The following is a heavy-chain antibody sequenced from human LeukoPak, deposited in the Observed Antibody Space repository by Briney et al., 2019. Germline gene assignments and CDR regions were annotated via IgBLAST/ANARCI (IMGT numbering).Heavy chain of an antibody. D-gene: IGHD6-19*01. CDR3: AKERYISGWSDSFDS. V-gene: IGHV3-23*01. J-gene: IGHJ4*02. CDR2: ISNGGGDT. CDR1: GFTFSNSA. Sequence: RPGGSLRLSCAASGFTFSNSAMTWVRQAPGKGLEWVASISNGGGDTYCADSVKGRFTISRDNSKSTLYLHMNSLRADDTAVYYCAKERYISGWSDSFDSWGQGTLVAVSS.